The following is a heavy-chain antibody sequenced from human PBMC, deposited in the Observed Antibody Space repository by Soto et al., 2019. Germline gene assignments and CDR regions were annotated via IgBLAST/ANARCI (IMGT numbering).Heavy chain of an antibody. J-gene: IGHJ4*02. CDR2: ISYDGSNK. V-gene: IGHV3-30*18. Sequence: GSRRLSCAASVFPGRSYGMHGVRQAPGKGLEWVAVISYDGSNKYYADSVKGRFTISRDNSKNTLYLQMNSLRAEDTAVYYCAKRQKYSSSWYAVDYWGQGPLVTVSS. D-gene: IGHD6-13*01. CDR1: VFPGRSYG. CDR3: AKRQKYSSSWYAVDY.